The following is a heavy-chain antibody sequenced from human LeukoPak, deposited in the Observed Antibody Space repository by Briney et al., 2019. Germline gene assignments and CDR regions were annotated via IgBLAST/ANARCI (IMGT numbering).Heavy chain of an antibody. CDR1: GFTFSSYS. V-gene: IGHV3-21*01. J-gene: IGHJ4*02. CDR2: ISSSSSYI. D-gene: IGHD3-22*01. Sequence: GGSLRLSCAASGFTFSSYSMNWVRQAPGKGLEWVPSISSSSSYIYYADSVKGRFTISRDNAKNSLYLQMNSLRAEDTAVYYCARADYYDSSGYYYYFDYWGQGTLVTVSS. CDR3: ARADYYDSSGYYYYFDY.